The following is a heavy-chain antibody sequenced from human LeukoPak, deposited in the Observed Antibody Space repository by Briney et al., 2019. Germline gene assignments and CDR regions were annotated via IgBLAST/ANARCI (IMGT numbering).Heavy chain of an antibody. Sequence: GRSLRLSCAASGFTFDDYAMHWVRQAPGKGLEWVSGISWNSGSIGYADSVKGRFTISRDNAKNSLYLQMNSLRAEDTALYYCAKDAPDYGSGGSPWFDYWGQGTLVTVSS. D-gene: IGHD3-10*01. CDR3: AKDAPDYGSGGSPWFDY. CDR1: GFTFDDYA. J-gene: IGHJ4*02. V-gene: IGHV3-9*01. CDR2: ISWNSGSI.